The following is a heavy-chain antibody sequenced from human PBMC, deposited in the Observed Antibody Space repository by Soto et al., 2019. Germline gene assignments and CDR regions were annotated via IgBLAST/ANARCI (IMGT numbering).Heavy chain of an antibody. CDR1: GGSIRSGGYS. CDR2: IYHSGST. D-gene: IGHD2-2*01. CDR3: ARVPDR. J-gene: IGHJ5*02. Sequence: SETLSLTCAVSGGSIRSGGYSWSWIRQPPGKGLEWIGYIYHSGSTYYNPSLKSRVTISVDRSKNQFSLKLSSVTAADTAVYYRARVPDRWGQGTLVTVS. V-gene: IGHV4-30-2*01.